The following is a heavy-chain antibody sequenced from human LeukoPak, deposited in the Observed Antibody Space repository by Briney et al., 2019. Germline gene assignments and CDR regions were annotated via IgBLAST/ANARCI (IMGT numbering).Heavy chain of an antibody. CDR2: IYSGGST. V-gene: IGHV3-53*01. CDR3: ARRVSSSWYSWFGP. J-gene: IGHJ5*02. CDR1: GFTVSSNY. Sequence: GGSLRLSCAASGFTVSSNYMSWVRQAPGKGLEWVSVIYSGGSTYYADSVKGRFTISRDNSKNTLYLQMNSLRAEDAAVYYCARRVSSSWYSWFGPWGQGTLVTVSS. D-gene: IGHD6-13*01.